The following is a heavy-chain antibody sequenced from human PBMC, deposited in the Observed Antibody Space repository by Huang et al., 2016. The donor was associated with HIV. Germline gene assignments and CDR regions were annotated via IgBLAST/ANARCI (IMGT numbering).Heavy chain of an antibody. D-gene: IGHD3-22*01. J-gene: IGHJ4*02. CDR3: ASGRLINNYYDSSGYSLTFDY. Sequence: GGSFSGYYWSWIRQPPGKGLEWIGDINHSGTTNYNPSLKSRVTISVDTSKNQFSLKLRSGTAADTAVYYCASGRLINNYYDSSGYSLTFDYWGQGTLVTVSS. CDR2: INHSGTT. CDR1: GGSFSGYY. V-gene: IGHV4-34*01.